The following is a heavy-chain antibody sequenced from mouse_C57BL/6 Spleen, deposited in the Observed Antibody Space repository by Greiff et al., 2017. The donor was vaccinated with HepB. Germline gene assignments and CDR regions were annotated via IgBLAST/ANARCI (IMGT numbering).Heavy chain of an antibody. J-gene: IGHJ2*01. CDR1: GFTFSSYA. CDR3: ARERIITTVVAFDY. CDR2: ISDGGSYT. D-gene: IGHD1-1*01. V-gene: IGHV5-4*01. Sequence: DVHLVESGGGLVKPGGSLKLSCAASGFTFSSYAMSWVRQTPEKRLEWVATISDGGSYTYYPDNVKGRFTISRDNAKNNLYLQMSHLKSEDTAMYYCARERIITTVVAFDYWGQGTTLTVSS.